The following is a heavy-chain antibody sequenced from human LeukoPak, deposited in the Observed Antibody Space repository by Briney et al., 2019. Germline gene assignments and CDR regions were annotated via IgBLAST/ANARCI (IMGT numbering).Heavy chain of an antibody. CDR2: INWNGGST. CDR1: GFTFSDHY. Sequence: GGSLRLSCAASGFTFSDHYMDWVRQAPGKGLEWVSGINWNGGSTGYADSVKGRFTISRDNAKNSLYLQMNSLRAEDTALYYCARDLGYRYGDYVPSLFDYWGQGTLVTVSS. J-gene: IGHJ4*02. CDR3: ARDLGYRYGDYVPSLFDY. D-gene: IGHD4-17*01. V-gene: IGHV3-20*04.